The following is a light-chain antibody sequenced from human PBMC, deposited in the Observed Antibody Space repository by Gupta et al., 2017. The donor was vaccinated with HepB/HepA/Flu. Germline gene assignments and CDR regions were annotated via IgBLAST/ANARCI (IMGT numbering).Light chain of an antibody. J-gene: IGKJ4*01. V-gene: IGKV2-28*01. CDR1: QSLLHSNGYNY. CDR3: MQALQTPLT. CDR2: LGS. Sequence: DIVMTPSPLSLPVTPGEPASISCRSSQSLLHSNGYNYLDWYLQKPGQPPQLLIYLGSNRASGVPDRFSGSGSGTDFTLKISRVEAEDVGVYYCMQALQTPLTFGGGTKVEIK.